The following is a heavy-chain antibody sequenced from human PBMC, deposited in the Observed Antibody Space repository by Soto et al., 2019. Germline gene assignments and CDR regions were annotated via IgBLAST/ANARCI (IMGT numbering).Heavy chain of an antibody. CDR2: IIPIFGTA. CDR1: GGTFSSYA. Sequence: SVKVSCKASGGTFSSYAISWVRQAPGQGLEWMGGIIPIFGTANYAQKFQGRVTITADKSTSTAYMELSSLRSEDTAVYYCASGYCGGECAGNYYYYGMDVWGQGTTVTVSS. D-gene: IGHD2-21*01. J-gene: IGHJ6*02. V-gene: IGHV1-69*06. CDR3: ASGYCGGECAGNYYYYGMDV.